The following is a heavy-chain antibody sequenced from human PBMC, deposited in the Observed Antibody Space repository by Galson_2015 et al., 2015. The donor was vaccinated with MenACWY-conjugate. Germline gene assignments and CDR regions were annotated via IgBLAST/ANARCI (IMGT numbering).Heavy chain of an antibody. CDR2: IYWDDDK. V-gene: IGHV2-5*02. D-gene: IGHD2-2*01. Sequence: PALVKPTQTLTLTCTFSGFSLPTSGVGVGWIRQPPGKALEWLAFIYWDDDKRYSPSLKSRVTITKETSKNQGVLTVSNMGPVDTATYYCARRYCSTTSCYGCDYWGQGALVTVSS. J-gene: IGHJ4*02. CDR3: ARRYCSTTSCYGCDY. CDR1: GFSLPTSGVG.